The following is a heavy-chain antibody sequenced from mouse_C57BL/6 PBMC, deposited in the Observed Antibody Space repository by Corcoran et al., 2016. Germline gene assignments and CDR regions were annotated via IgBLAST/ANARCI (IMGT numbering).Heavy chain of an antibody. CDR3: ARSDYDFAY. Sequence: EVQLQQSGPELVKPGASVKISCKASGYTFTDYYMNWVKQSHGKSLEWIGDINPNNGGTSYNQKFKGKATLTVDKSSSTAYMELRSLTSEDTAVYYCARSDYDFAYWGQGTLVTVSA. J-gene: IGHJ3*01. CDR1: GYTFTDYY. CDR2: INPNNGGT. V-gene: IGHV1-26*01. D-gene: IGHD2-4*01.